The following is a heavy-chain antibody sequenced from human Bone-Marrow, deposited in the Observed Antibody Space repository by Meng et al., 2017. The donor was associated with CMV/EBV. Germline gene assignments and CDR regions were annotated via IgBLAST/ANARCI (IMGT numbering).Heavy chain of an antibody. Sequence: GESLKISCAASGFTFSSYCMSWVRQAPGKGLEWVANIKQDGSEKYYVDSVKGRFTISRDNAKNSLYLQMNSLRAEDTAVYYCAKYYDFWSGYSDYFYYWGQGTLVTVSS. V-gene: IGHV3-7*01. CDR1: GFTFSSYC. J-gene: IGHJ4*02. CDR3: AKYYDFWSGYSDYFYY. CDR2: IKQDGSEK. D-gene: IGHD3-3*01.